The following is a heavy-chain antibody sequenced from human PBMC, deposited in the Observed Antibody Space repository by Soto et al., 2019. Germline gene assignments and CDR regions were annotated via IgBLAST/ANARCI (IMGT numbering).Heavy chain of an antibody. CDR2: ISGSGGST. V-gene: IGHV3-23*01. Sequence: AGGSLRLSCAASGFTFSSYAMSWVRQAPGKGLEWVSAISGSGGSTYYADSVKGRFTISRDNSKNTLYLQMNSLRAEDTAVYYCAKDPTEWLVPNDAFDIWGQGTMVTVSS. CDR1: GFTFSSYA. CDR3: AKDPTEWLVPNDAFDI. J-gene: IGHJ3*02. D-gene: IGHD3-3*01.